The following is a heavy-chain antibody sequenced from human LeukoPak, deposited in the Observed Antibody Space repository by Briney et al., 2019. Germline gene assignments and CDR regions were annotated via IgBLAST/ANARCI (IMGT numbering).Heavy chain of an antibody. V-gene: IGHV3-20*04. J-gene: IGHJ4*02. CDR1: GFTFDDYG. Sequence: GGTLRLSCAASGFTFDDYGMSWVPQAPGKGLEWVSGINWNGGSTGYADSVKGRFTISRDNAKNSLFLQMNSLRAEDTAMYYCARGPWSGSGWYFGYWGQGTLVTVSS. CDR3: ARGPWSGSGWYFGY. D-gene: IGHD6-19*01. CDR2: INWNGGST.